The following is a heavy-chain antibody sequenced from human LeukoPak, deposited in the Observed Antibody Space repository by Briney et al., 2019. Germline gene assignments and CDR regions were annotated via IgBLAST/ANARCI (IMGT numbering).Heavy chain of an antibody. CDR3: AKDAGQWQNWNWFAP. J-gene: IGHJ5*02. D-gene: IGHD6-19*01. CDR1: GFTFSYAW. V-gene: IGHV3-30*18. CDR2: ISHDGSKT. Sequence: GGSLRLSCAASGFTFSYAWMTWVRQAPGKGLEWVAAISHDGSKTYSGDSVKGRFTISRDNSKNTLFLEMNSLRPEDTAMYYCAKDAGQWQNWNWFAPWGQGTLVIVSS.